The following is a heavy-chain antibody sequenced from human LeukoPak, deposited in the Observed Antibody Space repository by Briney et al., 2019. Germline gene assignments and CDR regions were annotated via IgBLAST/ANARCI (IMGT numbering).Heavy chain of an antibody. CDR1: GFTFSDYY. J-gene: IGHJ4*02. CDR3: AKLVVPAANAADS. V-gene: IGHV3-11*04. D-gene: IGHD2-2*01. CDR2: ISSSGTTV. Sequence: GGSLRLSCAASGFTFSDYYMTWIRQTPGKGLEWVSYISSSGTTVNYADSVKGRFTTSRDNAKNSLYLQMNTLRAEDTALYYCAKLVVPAANAADSWGQGTLVTVSS.